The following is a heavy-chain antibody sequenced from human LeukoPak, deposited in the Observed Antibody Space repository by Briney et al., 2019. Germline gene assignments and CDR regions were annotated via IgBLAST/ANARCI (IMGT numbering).Heavy chain of an antibody. CDR1: GCTFTGYY. CDR2: INPNSGGT. J-gene: IGHJ4*02. Sequence: GASVKVSCKASGCTFTGYYMHWVRQAPGQGLEWMGWINPNSGGTNYAQKFQGRVTMTRDTSISTAYMELSSLRSEDTAVYYCARYYYGSGSAVDYWGQGTLVTVSS. D-gene: IGHD3-10*01. V-gene: IGHV1-2*02. CDR3: ARYYYGSGSAVDY.